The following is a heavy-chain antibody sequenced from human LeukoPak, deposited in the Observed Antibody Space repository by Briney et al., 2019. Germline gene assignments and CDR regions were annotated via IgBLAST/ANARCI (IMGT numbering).Heavy chain of an antibody. Sequence: KASETLSLTCAVYGGSFSGYYWSWIRQPPGEGLEWIGEINHSGSTNYNPSLKSRVTISVDTSKNQFSLKLSSVTAADTAVYYCARDSMVRGFDYWGQGTLVTVSS. CDR1: GGSFSGYY. V-gene: IGHV4-34*01. CDR2: INHSGST. J-gene: IGHJ4*02. D-gene: IGHD3-10*01. CDR3: ARDSMVRGFDY.